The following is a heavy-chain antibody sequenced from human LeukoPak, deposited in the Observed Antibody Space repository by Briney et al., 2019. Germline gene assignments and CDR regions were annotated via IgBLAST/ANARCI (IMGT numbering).Heavy chain of an antibody. J-gene: IGHJ6*03. CDR1: GGSISSYY. V-gene: IGHV4-59*08. D-gene: IGHD6-13*01. CDR3: ARQEGIAAARGYMDV. CDR2: FYYSGST. Sequence: AETLSLTCTVSGGSISSYYWSWVRQPPRKGREGMGYFYYSGSTNYNPSLKSRVTISVDTSKTQSSLKLSSVTAADTAVYYCARQEGIAAARGYMDVWGKGTTVTVSS.